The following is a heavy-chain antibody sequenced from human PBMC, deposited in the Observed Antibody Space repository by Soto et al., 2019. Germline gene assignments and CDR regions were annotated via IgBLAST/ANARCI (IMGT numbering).Heavy chain of an antibody. J-gene: IGHJ4*02. D-gene: IGHD3-16*01. V-gene: IGHV3-23*01. CDR3: AKRGWGKWYFDY. CDR1: GFTFSSYA. CDR2: ISGSDGST. Sequence: EVQLLESGGGLVQPGGSLRLSCAASGFTFSSYAMSWVRQAPGKGLEWVSVISGSDGSTYYADSVKGRFTISRDNSKNTLYLQMNSLRAEDTAVYYCAKRGWGKWYFDYWCQGTLGTVSS.